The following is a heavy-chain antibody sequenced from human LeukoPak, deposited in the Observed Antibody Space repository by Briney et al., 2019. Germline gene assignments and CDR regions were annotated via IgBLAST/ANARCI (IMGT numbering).Heavy chain of an antibody. Sequence: SETLSLTCTVSGGSVSTYYWSWIRQPPGKGLEWIGYIYYSGSTNYNPSLKSRVTISADTSKNQFSLKLSSVTAADTAVYYCAREGLDDSSGYYIGHWGQGTLVTVSS. V-gene: IGHV4-59*02. CDR3: AREGLDDSSGYYIGH. J-gene: IGHJ4*02. CDR1: GGSVSTYY. D-gene: IGHD3-22*01. CDR2: IYYSGST.